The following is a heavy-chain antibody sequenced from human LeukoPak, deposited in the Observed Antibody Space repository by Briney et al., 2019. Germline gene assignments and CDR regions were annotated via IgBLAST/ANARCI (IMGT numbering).Heavy chain of an antibody. Sequence: AGGSLRLSCAASGFTFSSYSMNWARQAPGKGLEWVSSISSSSSYIYYADSVKGRFTISRDNAKNSLYLQMNSLRAEDTAVYYCVRDNPRCCGVIPAKIDDYWGQGTLVTVSS. V-gene: IGHV3-21*01. CDR2: ISSSSSYI. CDR3: VRDNPRCCGVIPAKIDDY. J-gene: IGHJ4*02. D-gene: IGHD2-15*01. CDR1: GFTFSSYS.